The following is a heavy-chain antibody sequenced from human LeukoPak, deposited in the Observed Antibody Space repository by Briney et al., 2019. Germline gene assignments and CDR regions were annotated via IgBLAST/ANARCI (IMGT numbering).Heavy chain of an antibody. CDR3: ARGGITMVRGVIRTTRYYYGMDV. J-gene: IGHJ6*02. Sequence: SETLSLTCAVYGGSFSGYCWSWIRQPPGKGLEWIGEINHSGSTNYNPSLKSRVTISVDTSKNQFSLKLSSVTAADTAVYYCARGGITMVRGVIRTTRYYYGMDVWGQGTTVTVSS. D-gene: IGHD3-10*01. V-gene: IGHV4-34*01. CDR1: GGSFSGYC. CDR2: INHSGST.